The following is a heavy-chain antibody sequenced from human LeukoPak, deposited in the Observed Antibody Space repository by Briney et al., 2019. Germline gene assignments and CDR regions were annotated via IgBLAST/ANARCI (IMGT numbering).Heavy chain of an antibody. D-gene: IGHD2-2*02. CDR1: GGSFSGYY. V-gene: IGHV4-34*01. J-gene: IGHJ6*03. CDR3: ARTRRAIVVVPAAISQRGYYYYYYYMDV. CDR2: INHSGST. Sequence: SSETLSLTCAVYGGSFSGYYWSWIRQPPGKGLEWIGEINHSGSTNYNPSLKSRVAISVDTSKNQLSLKLSSVTAADTAVYYCARTRRAIVVVPAAISQRGYYYYYYYMDVWGKGTSVTVSS.